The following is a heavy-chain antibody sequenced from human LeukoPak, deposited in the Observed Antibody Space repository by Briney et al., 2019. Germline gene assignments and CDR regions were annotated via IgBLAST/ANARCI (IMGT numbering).Heavy chain of an antibody. CDR1: GFTFSSYG. D-gene: IGHD3-9*01. CDR2: IWYDGSNK. V-gene: IGHV3-33*06. J-gene: IGHJ4*02. CDR3: AKWGDYDVLTGYYDSDY. Sequence: PGRSLRLSCAASGFTFSSYGMHWVRQAPGKGLEWVAVIWYDGSNKYYADSVKGRFTISRDNSKDTLYLQMNSLRAEDTAVYYCAKWGDYDVLTGYYDSDYWGQGTRVTVSS.